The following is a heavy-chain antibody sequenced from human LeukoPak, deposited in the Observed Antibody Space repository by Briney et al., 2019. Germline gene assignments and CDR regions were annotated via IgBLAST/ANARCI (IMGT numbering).Heavy chain of an antibody. D-gene: IGHD6-13*01. V-gene: IGHV3-7*01. CDR2: IKQDGSEK. CDR1: GFTFSDYY. Sequence: GGSLRLSCAASGFTFSDYYMSWIRQAPGKGLEWVANIKQDGSEKYYVDSVKGRFTISRDNAKNSLYLQMNSLRAEDTAVYYCARGETGIAAAGLKKYYYYYMDVWGKGTTVTVSS. CDR3: ARGETGIAAAGLKKYYYYYMDV. J-gene: IGHJ6*03.